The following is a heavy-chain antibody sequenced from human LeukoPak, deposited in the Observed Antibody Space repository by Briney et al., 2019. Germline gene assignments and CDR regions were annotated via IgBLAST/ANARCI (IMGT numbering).Heavy chain of an antibody. V-gene: IGHV3-48*03. J-gene: IGHJ4*02. CDR3: ARQVGYSYGYGESSD. D-gene: IGHD5-18*01. CDR1: GFTFSSYE. CDR2: ISSSGSTI. Sequence: GGSLRLSCAASGFTFSSYEMNWVRQAPGKGLEWVSYISSSGSTIYYADSVKGRFTTSRDNAKNSLYLQMNSLRAEDTAVYYCARQVGYSYGYGESSDWGQGTLVTVSS.